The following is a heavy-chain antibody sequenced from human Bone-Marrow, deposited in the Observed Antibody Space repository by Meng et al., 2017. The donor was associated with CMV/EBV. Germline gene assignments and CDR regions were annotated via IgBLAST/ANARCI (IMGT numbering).Heavy chain of an antibody. J-gene: IGHJ4*02. CDR3: ARDTVWSRGDLFDY. CDR2: ISSSSYTI. D-gene: IGHD3-3*01. V-gene: IGHV3-48*04. Sequence: GESLKISCAASGFTVSSYSMNWVRQAPGKGLEWVSYISSSSYTIYYADSVKDRFTVSRDSARNSLYLQMNSLRAEDTAVYYCARDTVWSRGDLFDYWGQGTLVTLSS. CDR1: GFTVSSYS.